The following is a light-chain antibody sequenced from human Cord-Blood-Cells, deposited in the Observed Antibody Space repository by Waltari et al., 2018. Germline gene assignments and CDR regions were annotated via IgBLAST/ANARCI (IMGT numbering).Light chain of an antibody. CDR2: DAS. CDR3: QQYDNIPLT. J-gene: IGKJ4*01. V-gene: IGKV1-33*01. Sequence: DIQMTQSPSSPSAFVGNQCTHTCQASQDISNYLNWYQQKPGKAPKLLIYDASNLENGVPSRFSGSGSGTDFTFTISSLQPEDIATYYCQQYDNIPLTFGQGTKVEIK. CDR1: QDISNY.